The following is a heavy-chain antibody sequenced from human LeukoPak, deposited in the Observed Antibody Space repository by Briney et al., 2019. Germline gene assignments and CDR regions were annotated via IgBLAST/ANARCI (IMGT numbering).Heavy chain of an antibody. V-gene: IGHV3-9*01. J-gene: IGHJ4*02. CDR3: ARDGRYFDY. CDR1: GFTFDDYA. CDR2: ISWNSGSI. Sequence: PGRSLRLSCAASGFTFDDYAMHWVRQAPGKGLEWVSGISWNSGSIGYADSVKGRFTISRDNAKNSLYLQMNSLRAEDTAVYYCARDGRYFDYWGQGTLVTVSS.